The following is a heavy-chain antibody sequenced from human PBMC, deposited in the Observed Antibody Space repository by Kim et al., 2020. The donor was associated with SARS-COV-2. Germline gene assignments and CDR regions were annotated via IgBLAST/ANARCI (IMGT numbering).Heavy chain of an antibody. J-gene: IGHJ6*02. Sequence: SETLSLTCTVSGGSISSSSYYWGWIRQPPGKGLEWIGSIYYSGSTYYNPSLKSRVTISVDTSKNQFSLKLSSVTAADTAVYYCARDKYYYDSSGYWYYYYYGMDVWGQGTTVTVSS. V-gene: IGHV4-39*07. D-gene: IGHD3-22*01. CDR1: GGSISSSSYY. CDR3: ARDKYYYDSSGYWYYYYYGMDV. CDR2: IYYSGST.